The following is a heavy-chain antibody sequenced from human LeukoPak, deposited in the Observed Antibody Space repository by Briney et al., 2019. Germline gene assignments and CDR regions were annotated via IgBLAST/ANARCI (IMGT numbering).Heavy chain of an antibody. CDR2: ISHSGSI. J-gene: IGHJ4*02. V-gene: IGHV4-34*01. D-gene: IGHD1-26*01. CDR1: GGSISSYY. CDR3: ARSGPKSELLGGFDY. Sequence: SETLSLTCIVSGGSISSYYWSWIRQPPGKGLEWIGEISHSGSINYNPSLKSRVTISVDTSKNQFSLKLSSVTAADTAVYYCARSGPKSELLGGFDYWGQGTLVTVSS.